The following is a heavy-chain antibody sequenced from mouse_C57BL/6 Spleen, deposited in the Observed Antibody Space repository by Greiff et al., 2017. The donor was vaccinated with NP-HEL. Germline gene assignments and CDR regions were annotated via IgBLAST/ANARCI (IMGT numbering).Heavy chain of an antibody. Sequence: QVQLQQPGAELVRPGSSVKLSCKASGYTFTSYWMDWVKQRPGQGLEWIGNIYPSDSETHYNQKFKDKATLTVDKSSSTAYMQLSSLTSEDSAVYYCARRATGTPCWYFDVWGTGTTVTVSS. V-gene: IGHV1-61*01. CDR1: GYTFTSYW. D-gene: IGHD4-1*02. CDR3: ARRATGTPCWYFDV. CDR2: IYPSDSET. J-gene: IGHJ1*03.